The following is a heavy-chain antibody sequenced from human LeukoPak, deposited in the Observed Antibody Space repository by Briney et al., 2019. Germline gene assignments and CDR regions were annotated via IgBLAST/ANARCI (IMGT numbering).Heavy chain of an antibody. CDR3: ARQNTPHGNFDY. CDR2: LGTAGDT. D-gene: IGHD5-24*01. CDR1: GFTLSNYA. Sequence: GGSLRLSCAASGFTLSNYAMHWVRHPAGEGLEWVSALGTAGDTFYPGSVKGRFTISRDNAKKSLFLQMNSLRAEDTAVYYCARQNTPHGNFDYWGQGTLVTVSS. J-gene: IGHJ4*02. V-gene: IGHV3-13*01.